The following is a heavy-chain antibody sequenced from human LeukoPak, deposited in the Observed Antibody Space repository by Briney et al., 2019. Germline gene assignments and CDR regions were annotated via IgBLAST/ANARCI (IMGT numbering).Heavy chain of an antibody. V-gene: IGHV3-48*03. Sequence: GGSLRLSCAASVFTFSSYEMIWGGEAPGKGLEWSSCISSSGSTRHYADSVKGRFTVSRDNAKNSLYLQMNSLRAEATAVYYCARRGSLEVAAHFDYWGQGTLVTVSS. J-gene: IGHJ4*02. D-gene: IGHD2-15*01. CDR3: ARRGSLEVAAHFDY. CDR2: ISSSGSTR. CDR1: VFTFSSYE.